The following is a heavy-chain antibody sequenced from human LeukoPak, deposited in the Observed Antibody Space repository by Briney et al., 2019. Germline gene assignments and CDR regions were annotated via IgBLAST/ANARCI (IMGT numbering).Heavy chain of an antibody. CDR1: GFPFSNYW. J-gene: IGHJ6*03. CDR3: ARGRGALGYMDV. D-gene: IGHD3-10*01. CDR2: IKQDGSEK. Sequence: GGSLRLSCAASGFPFSNYWMSWVRRAPEKGLEWVANIKQDGSEKHYVDSVKGRFTISRDNAQNSLYLQMNSLGVDDTAVYYCARGRGALGYMDVWGKGTTVTVSS. V-gene: IGHV3-7*01.